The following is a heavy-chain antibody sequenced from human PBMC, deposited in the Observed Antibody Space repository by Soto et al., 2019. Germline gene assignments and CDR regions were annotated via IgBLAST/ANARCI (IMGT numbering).Heavy chain of an antibody. V-gene: IGHV4-59*01. D-gene: IGHD1-1*01. CDR1: GGSISSYY. Sequence: SETLSLTCTVSGGSISSYYWSWIRQPPGKGLEWIGYIYYSGSTNYNPSLKSRVTISVDTSKNQFSLKLSPVTAADTAVYYCARAIRPSTGTKTSWFDPWGQGTLVTVSS. CDR3: ARAIRPSTGTKTSWFDP. J-gene: IGHJ5*02. CDR2: IYYSGST.